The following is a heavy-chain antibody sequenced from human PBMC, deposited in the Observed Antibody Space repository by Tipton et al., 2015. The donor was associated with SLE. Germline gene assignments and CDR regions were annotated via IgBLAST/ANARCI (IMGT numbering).Heavy chain of an antibody. Sequence: SLRLSCAASGFTFNTYSMNWVRQAPGKGLEWVSSIISSSTYIYYADSVKGRFTISRDNAKNSLFLQMSSLRAEDTAVYYCASLLGDFYDSSTFFDHWGQGTLVTVSS. CDR2: IISSSTYI. CDR1: GFTFNTYS. D-gene: IGHD3-22*01. V-gene: IGHV3-21*03. J-gene: IGHJ4*02. CDR3: ASLLGDFYDSSTFFDH.